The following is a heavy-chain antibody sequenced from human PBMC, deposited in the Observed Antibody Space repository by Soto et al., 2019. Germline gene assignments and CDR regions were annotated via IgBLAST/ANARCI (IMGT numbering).Heavy chain of an antibody. V-gene: IGHV3-23*01. CDR2: ISGSGGST. CDR1: VFTFSNYA. J-gene: IGHJ4*02. D-gene: IGHD6-13*01. Sequence: EVQLLESGVGLVQPGGSLRLSCAASVFTFSNYAVTWVRQAPGKELEWVSTISGSGGSTYYADSVKGRFTMSRDNSKNTLYLQMTSLRAEDTAVYYCAKDQGSSWYEIDYWGQGTLVTVSS. CDR3: AKDQGSSWYEIDY.